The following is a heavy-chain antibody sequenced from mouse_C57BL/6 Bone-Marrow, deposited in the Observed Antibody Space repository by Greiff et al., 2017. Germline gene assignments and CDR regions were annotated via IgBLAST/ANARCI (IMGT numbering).Heavy chain of an antibody. CDR2: IDPETGGT. CDR3: TRGGLRPYYFDY. J-gene: IGHJ2*01. V-gene: IGHV1-15*01. Sequence: QVQLKESGAELVRPGASVTLSCKASGYTFTDYEMHWVKQTPVHGLEWIGAIDPETGGTAYNQKFKGKAILTADKSSSTAYMELRSLTSEDSAVYYCTRGGLRPYYFDYWGQGTTLTVSS. D-gene: IGHD3-2*02. CDR1: GYTFTDYE.